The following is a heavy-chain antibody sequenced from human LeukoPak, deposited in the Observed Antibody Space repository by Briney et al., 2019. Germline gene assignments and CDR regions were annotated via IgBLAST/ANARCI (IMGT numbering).Heavy chain of an antibody. CDR3: ARDIGSRI. V-gene: IGHV4-4*07. CDR1: GASISTYY. D-gene: IGHD1-26*01. J-gene: IGHJ6*04. CDR2: IHASGST. Sequence: SETLSLTCTVSGASISTYYWSWFRQPAGTGLEWNGRIHASGSTYYNPSLKSRVSMSIDLSKNQFSLSLNSVTAADTAVFYCARDIGSRIWGRRTTVIVSS.